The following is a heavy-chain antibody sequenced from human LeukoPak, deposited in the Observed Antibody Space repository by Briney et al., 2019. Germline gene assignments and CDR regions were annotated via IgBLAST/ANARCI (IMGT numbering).Heavy chain of an antibody. D-gene: IGHD3-10*01. CDR1: GGSFSGFF. Sequence: PSETLSLTCGVSGGSFSGFFWTWIRQSPGRGREWIGAFNRRGTTYYNPSLESRLAISLDTSRNQFFLNLTSVTAADTAVYFCARGGTTYFSGSGTHPWGQGTLVTVSS. V-gene: IGHV4-34*01. J-gene: IGHJ5*02. CDR3: ARGGTTYFSGSGTHP. CDR2: FNRRGTT.